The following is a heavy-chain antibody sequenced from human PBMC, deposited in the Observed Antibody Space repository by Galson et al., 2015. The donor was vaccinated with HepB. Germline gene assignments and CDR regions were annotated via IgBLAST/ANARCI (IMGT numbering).Heavy chain of an antibody. CDR2: IYYSGST. CDR1: GGSISSYY. Sequence: ETLSLTCTVSGGSISSYYWSWIRQPPGKGLEWIGYIYYSGSTNYNPSLKSRVTISVDTSKNQFSLKLSSVTAADTAVYYCARHPNDGVAIFDYWGQGTLGTVSS. CDR3: ARHPNDGVAIFDY. J-gene: IGHJ4*02. V-gene: IGHV4-59*08. D-gene: IGHD3-3*01.